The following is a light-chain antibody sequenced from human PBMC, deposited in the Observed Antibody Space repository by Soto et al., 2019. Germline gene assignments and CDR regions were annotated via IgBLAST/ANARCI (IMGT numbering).Light chain of an antibody. Sequence: DIQLTQSPSTLSASVGDTVTISCRASESLIGWLAWYQQRPGSAPKLLIYDASSLAGGVPSRCTGDGSGTEFSLTIASLQPDDFVTYYCQQYKSSPWTFGQGTKVDLK. CDR2: DAS. CDR3: QQYKSSPWT. CDR1: ESLIGW. V-gene: IGKV1-5*01. J-gene: IGKJ1*01.